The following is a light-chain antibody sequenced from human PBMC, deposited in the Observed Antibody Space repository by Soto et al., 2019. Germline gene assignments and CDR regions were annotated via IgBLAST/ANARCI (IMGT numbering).Light chain of an antibody. CDR3: NQYGSYSCK. CDR2: GAS. J-gene: IGKJ1*01. V-gene: IGKV3-20*01. CDR1: QSVSSSY. Sequence: EIVFTHSPCTLSLSPVEGATLSFMASQSVSSSYLAWYQQKPGQAPRLLIYGASSRATGISDRFSGSGSGTDFTLKIRRLEPEDFEVSYCNQYGSYSCKFAKGTXVDIK.